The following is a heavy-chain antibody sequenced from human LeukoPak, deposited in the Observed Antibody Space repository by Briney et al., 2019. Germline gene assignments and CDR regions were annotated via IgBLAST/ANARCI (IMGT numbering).Heavy chain of an antibody. CDR3: ARVLAVAGRYYFDY. Sequence: SETLSLTCTVSGGSVSSGSYYWSWIRQPPGKGLEWIGCIYYSGSTNYNPSLKSRVTISVDTSKNQFSLKLSSVTAADTAVYYCARVLAVAGRYYFDYWGQGTLVTVSS. CDR1: GGSVSSGSYY. V-gene: IGHV4-61*01. J-gene: IGHJ4*02. CDR2: IYYSGST. D-gene: IGHD6-19*01.